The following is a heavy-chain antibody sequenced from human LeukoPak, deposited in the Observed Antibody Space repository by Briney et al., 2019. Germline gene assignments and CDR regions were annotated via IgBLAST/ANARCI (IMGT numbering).Heavy chain of an antibody. CDR3: AKSSYYDASGYYREYYFDS. D-gene: IGHD3-22*01. CDR1: GFTFADYA. V-gene: IGHV3-23*01. J-gene: IGHJ4*02. Sequence: GGSLRLSCAASGFTFADYAMSWVRQAPGKGLEWVSAISGSGGNTYYADSVKGRFTISRDNSKNTLYLQMNSLRAEDTAVYYCAKSSYYDASGYYREYYFDSWGQGTLVTVSS. CDR2: ISGSGGNT.